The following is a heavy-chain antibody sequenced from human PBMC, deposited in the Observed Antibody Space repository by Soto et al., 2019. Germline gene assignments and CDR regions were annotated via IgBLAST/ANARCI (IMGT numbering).Heavy chain of an antibody. Sequence: SVKVSCKASGGTFSSYAISWVRQAPGQGLEWMGGIIPIFGTANYAQKFQGRVTITADESTSTAYMELSSLRSEDTAVYYCARERSGSRLPFDYWGQGTLVTVSS. CDR3: ARERSGSRLPFDY. CDR2: IIPIFGTA. V-gene: IGHV1-69*13. CDR1: GGTFSSYA. D-gene: IGHD1-26*01. J-gene: IGHJ4*02.